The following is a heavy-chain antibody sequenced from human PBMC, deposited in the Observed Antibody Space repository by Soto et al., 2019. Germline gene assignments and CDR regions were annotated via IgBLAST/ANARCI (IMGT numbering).Heavy chain of an antibody. CDR2: ISYDGSNK. J-gene: IGHJ3*02. CDR1: GFTFISYA. CDR3: ARVQRPVLRFLEWLLSAFDI. V-gene: IGHV3-30-3*01. Sequence: WGSLRLSCAASGFTFISYAIHFFRQSPCKWLEWVAVISYDGSNKYYADSVKGRFTISRDNSKNTLYLQMNSLRAEDTAVYYCARVQRPVLRFLEWLLSAFDIWGQGTMVTVSS. D-gene: IGHD3-3*01.